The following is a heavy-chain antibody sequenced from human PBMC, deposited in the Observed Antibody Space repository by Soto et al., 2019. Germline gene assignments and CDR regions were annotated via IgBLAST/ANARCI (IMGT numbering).Heavy chain of an antibody. V-gene: IGHV3-21*01. CDR2: ISSSSSYI. CDR3: ARDPFRGTPAPNWFDP. Sequence: EVQLMESGGGLVKPGGSLRLSCAASGFTFSSYSMNWVRQAPGKGLEWVSSISSSSSYIYYADSVKGRFTISRDNAKNSLYLQMNSLRAEDTAVYYCARDPFRGTPAPNWFDPWGQGTLVTVSS. J-gene: IGHJ5*02. CDR1: GFTFSSYS. D-gene: IGHD2-2*01.